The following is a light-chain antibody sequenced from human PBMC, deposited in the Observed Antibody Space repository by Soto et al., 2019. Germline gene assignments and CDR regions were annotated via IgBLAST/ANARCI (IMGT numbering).Light chain of an antibody. CDR3: QQYYKWRT. Sequence: IVMTQSPVTLSVSPGEGATLSRRASQNIGNKLAWYQQKPGQAPRLLIYDVSTRATGVPARFSGSGSGPDFTLTIGSLLSEDFAFYYCQQYYKWRTFGQGANVEIK. J-gene: IGKJ1*01. CDR1: QNIGNK. CDR2: DVS. V-gene: IGKV3-15*01.